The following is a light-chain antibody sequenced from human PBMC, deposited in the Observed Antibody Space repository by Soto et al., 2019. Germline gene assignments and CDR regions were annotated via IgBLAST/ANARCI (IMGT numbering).Light chain of an antibody. CDR3: SSYAGRTLCV. Sequence: QSVLTQPPSASGSPGQSVTISCTGTSSDVGGYDYVSWYQQRPGKAPKLLIHEVTKRPSGVPDRFSGSKSGNTASLTVSGLQAEDEADYYCSSYAGRTLCVFGTGTKVTVL. CDR1: SSDVGGYDY. CDR2: EVT. V-gene: IGLV2-8*01. J-gene: IGLJ1*01.